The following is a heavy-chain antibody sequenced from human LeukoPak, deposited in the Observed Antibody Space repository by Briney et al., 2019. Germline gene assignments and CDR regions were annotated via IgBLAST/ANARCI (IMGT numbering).Heavy chain of an antibody. J-gene: IGHJ3*02. CDR3: ARWSVHSSGWYEGDAFDI. D-gene: IGHD6-19*01. CDR1: GGSITNYY. V-gene: IGHV4-59*08. Sequence: SETLSLTCTVSGGSITNYYWSWIRQPPGKGLEWIGYIYYSGSTNYNPSLKSRVTVSVNTSKNQFSLKLSSVTAADTAVYYCARWSVHSSGWYEGDAFDIWGQGTMVTVSS. CDR2: IYYSGST.